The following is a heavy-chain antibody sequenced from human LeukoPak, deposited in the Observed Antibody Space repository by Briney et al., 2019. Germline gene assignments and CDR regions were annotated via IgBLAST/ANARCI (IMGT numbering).Heavy chain of an antibody. Sequence: ASVKVSCTASGYTFTVYYIHWVRQAPGQGLECMGWINPNSSGTNFAQKFQGRVTITRDTSISTAYLELSRLRSDDTAVYYCARARSLYYCYSSGYSPLDFWGQGTLVTVSS. D-gene: IGHD3-22*01. CDR1: GYTFTVYY. CDR3: ARARSLYYCYSSGYSPLDF. CDR2: INPNSSGT. J-gene: IGHJ4*02. V-gene: IGHV1-2*02.